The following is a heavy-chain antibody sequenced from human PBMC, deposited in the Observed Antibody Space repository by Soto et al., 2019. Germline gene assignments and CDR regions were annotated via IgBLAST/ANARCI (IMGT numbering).Heavy chain of an antibody. J-gene: IGHJ5*02. CDR1: GDSISGYY. CDR2: ISHTGDT. D-gene: IGHD3-10*01. V-gene: IGHV4-39*01. Sequence: QLHLQESGPGLAKPSETLSLTCTVSGDSISGYYLGWIRQPPGKGLEWIGSISHTGDTYYNPSLKSRLTISLETSKSQFSLRLSSVTAADTAVYYCARLMPGSPADHWGQGTLVAVSS. CDR3: ARLMPGSPADH.